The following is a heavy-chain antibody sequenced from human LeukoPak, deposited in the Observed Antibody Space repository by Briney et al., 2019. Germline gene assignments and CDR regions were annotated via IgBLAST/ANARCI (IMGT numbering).Heavy chain of an antibody. CDR2: IKQDGSEK. J-gene: IGHJ4*02. CDR3: AKSWYLDY. V-gene: IGHV3-7*01. Sequence: QTGRSLRLSCAASGFTFSGYWMSWVRQAPGKGLEWVANIKQDGSEKYYVDSVKGRFTISRDNAKNSLYLQMNSLRAEDTAVYYCAKSWYLDYWGQGTLVTVSS. D-gene: IGHD6-13*01. CDR1: GFTFSGYW.